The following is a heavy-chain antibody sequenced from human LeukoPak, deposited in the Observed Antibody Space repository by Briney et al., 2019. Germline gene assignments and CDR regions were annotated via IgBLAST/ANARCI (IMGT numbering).Heavy chain of an antibody. CDR1: GFTFSSSW. D-gene: IGHD1-26*01. CDR2: INSDGRST. V-gene: IGHV3-74*01. CDR3: ASLSSGSYAVDY. Sequence: GRSLRLSCAASGFTFSSSWKHWVRQVPGKGLVWVSRINSDGRSTSYADSVKGRFTISRDNAKNTLHLQMNSLRAEDTAVYYCASLSSGSYAVDYWGQGTLVTVSS. J-gene: IGHJ4*02.